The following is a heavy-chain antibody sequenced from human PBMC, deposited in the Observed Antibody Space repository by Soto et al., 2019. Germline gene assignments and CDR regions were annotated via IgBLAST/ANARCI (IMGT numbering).Heavy chain of an antibody. Sequence: QVQLVQSGDEVKKPEASVKVSCKASGYTFTSYGISWVRQAPGQGLEWMGWISAYNGNTNYAEKLQGRVTMTTDTSTSSGYMELTSLRSDDTAVYYCARDRSQLTGTTDYWGQGTLVTVSS. D-gene: IGHD1-7*01. CDR3: ARDRSQLTGTTDY. CDR2: ISAYNGNT. V-gene: IGHV1-18*01. J-gene: IGHJ4*02. CDR1: GYTFTSYG.